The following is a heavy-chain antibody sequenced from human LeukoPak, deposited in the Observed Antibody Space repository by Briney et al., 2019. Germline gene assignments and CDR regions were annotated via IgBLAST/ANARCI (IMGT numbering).Heavy chain of an antibody. CDR1: GGSISSSSYY. J-gene: IGHJ4*02. CDR3: ARDRPPTCYYDSSGYYDY. V-gene: IGHV4-39*07. CDR2: IYYSGST. D-gene: IGHD3-22*01. Sequence: SETLSLTCTVSGGSISSSSYYWGWIRQPPGKGLEWIGSIYYSGSTYYNPSLKSRVTISVDTSKNQFSLKLSSVTAADTAVYYCARDRPPTCYYDSSGYYDYWGQGTLVTVSS.